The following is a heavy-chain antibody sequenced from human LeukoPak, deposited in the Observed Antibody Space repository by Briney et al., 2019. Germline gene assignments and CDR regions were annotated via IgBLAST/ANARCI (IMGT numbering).Heavy chain of an antibody. Sequence: PGGSLRLSCAASGFTFSDYYMSWIRQAPGKRQEWVSYISSSGSTICYADSVKGRFTISRDNAKNSLYLQMNSLRAEDTAVYYCARDPTADYGGWFDPWGQGTLVTVSS. CDR3: ARDPTADYGGWFDP. CDR2: ISSSGSTI. CDR1: GFTFSDYY. V-gene: IGHV3-11*01. D-gene: IGHD4-23*01. J-gene: IGHJ5*02.